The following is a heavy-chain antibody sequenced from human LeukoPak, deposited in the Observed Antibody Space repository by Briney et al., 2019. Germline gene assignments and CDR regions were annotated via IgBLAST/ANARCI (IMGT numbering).Heavy chain of an antibody. J-gene: IGHJ3*02. CDR1: GFTFSNHW. CDR3: ARTGSGGDLDI. Sequence: GGSLRLSCAASGFTFSNHWLHWVRQAPGKRLVWVSRINGDGTSTIYADSVKGRFTISRDNAKSTVYLQMNSLRAEDTAVYYCARTGSGGDLDIWGQGTMVTVSS. CDR2: INGDGTST. D-gene: IGHD2-15*01. V-gene: IGHV3-74*01.